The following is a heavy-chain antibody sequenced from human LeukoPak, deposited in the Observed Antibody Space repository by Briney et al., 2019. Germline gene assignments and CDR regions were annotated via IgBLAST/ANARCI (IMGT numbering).Heavy chain of an antibody. CDR1: GFTFSRSD. J-gene: IGHJ6*04. D-gene: IGHD3-10*02. V-gene: IGHV3-30*02. CDR2: IGIDGSNK. Sequence: TGGSLRLSCAASGFTFSRSDMHWVRQAPGKGLEWVAFIGIDGSNKYYADSVKGRFTISRDNSKNTLFLQMNSLRAEDTAVYYCAELGITMIGGVWGKGTTVTISS. CDR3: AELGITMIGGV.